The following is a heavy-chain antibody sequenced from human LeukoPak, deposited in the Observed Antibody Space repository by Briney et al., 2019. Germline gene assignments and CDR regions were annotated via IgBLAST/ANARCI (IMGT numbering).Heavy chain of an antibody. D-gene: IGHD2-15*01. V-gene: IGHV3-11*04. J-gene: IGHJ4*02. CDR1: VGSFSDYY. Sequence: LSLTCAVYVGSFSDYYMSWIRQPPGKGLEWVSYISSSGSTIYYPDFVKGRFTIYRDNAKNSMYLQMTSLRAEDTAVYYCARDGGYCSGGSCYTGLDYWGQGTLVTVSS. CDR3: ARDGGYCSGGSCYTGLDY. CDR2: ISSSGSTI.